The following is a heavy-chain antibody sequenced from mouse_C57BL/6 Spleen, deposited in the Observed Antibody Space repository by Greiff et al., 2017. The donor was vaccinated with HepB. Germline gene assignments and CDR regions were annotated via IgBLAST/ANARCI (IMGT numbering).Heavy chain of an antibody. CDR3: ARGAYYSNYDYFYY. V-gene: IGHV1-52*01. J-gene: IGHJ2*01. CDR1: GYTFTSYW. Sequence: QVQLKQPGAELVRPGSSVKLSCKASGYTFTSYWMHWVKQRPIQGLEWIGNIDPSDSETHYNQKFKDKATLTVDKSSSTAYMQLSSLTSEDSAVYYCARGAYYSNYDYFYYWGQGTTLTVSS. D-gene: IGHD2-5*01. CDR2: IDPSDSET.